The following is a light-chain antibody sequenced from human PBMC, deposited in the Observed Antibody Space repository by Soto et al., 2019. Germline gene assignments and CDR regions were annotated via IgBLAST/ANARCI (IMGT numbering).Light chain of an antibody. CDR1: QSAGNF. J-gene: IGKJ5*01. V-gene: IGKV3D-15*01. CDR2: YIS. Sequence: EIVMTQSPATLSVSPGETASLSCGASQSAGNFLAWYQQKPGQAPRLLIYYISTRATGIPARFSGSGSGTEFTLTISSLQSEDFAVYYCQQYHNWPITFGQGTRLEIK. CDR3: QQYHNWPIT.